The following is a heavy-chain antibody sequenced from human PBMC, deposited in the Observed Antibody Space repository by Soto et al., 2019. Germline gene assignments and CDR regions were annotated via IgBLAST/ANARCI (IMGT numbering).Heavy chain of an antibody. D-gene: IGHD6-19*01. Sequence: QVQLQESGPGLVKPSQTLSLTCTVSGGSISSGGYYWSWIRQHPGKGLEWIGYIYYSGSTYYNPSLKSRVTISVGTSKNPFSLKLSSVTAADTAVYYCARDIAVAGNYFDYWGQGTLVTVSS. CDR2: IYYSGST. J-gene: IGHJ4*02. V-gene: IGHV4-31*03. CDR3: ARDIAVAGNYFDY. CDR1: GGSISSGGYY.